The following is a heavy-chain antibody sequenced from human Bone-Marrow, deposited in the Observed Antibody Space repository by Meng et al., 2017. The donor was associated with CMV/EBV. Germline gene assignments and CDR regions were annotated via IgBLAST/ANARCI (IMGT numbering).Heavy chain of an antibody. Sequence: GGSLRLSCAASGFTFSSYWMHWVRQAAGKGLVWVSRINSDGSTTIYADSVKGRFTISRDNAKNTQHLQMNGLRDEDTAVYYCARSQYKSASDYWGRGALVTVSS. V-gene: IGHV3-74*01. J-gene: IGHJ4*02. CDR3: ARSQYKSASDY. CDR1: GFTFSSYW. D-gene: IGHD1-14*01. CDR2: INSDGSTT.